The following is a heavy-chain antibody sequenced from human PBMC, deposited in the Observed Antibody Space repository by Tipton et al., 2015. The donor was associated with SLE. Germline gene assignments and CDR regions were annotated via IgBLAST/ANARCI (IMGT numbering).Heavy chain of an antibody. V-gene: IGHV4-4*07. J-gene: IGHJ6*03. CDR1: GGSISSYY. D-gene: IGHD2-2*01. CDR2: IYTSGST. Sequence: TLSLTCTVSGGSISSYYWSWIRQPAGKGLEWIGRIYTSGSTNYSPSLKSRVTISVDTSKNQFSLKLSSVTAADTAVYYCARGDRVVVPAAGEGYYYYMDVWGKGTTVTVSS. CDR3: ARGDRVVVPAAGEGYYYYMDV.